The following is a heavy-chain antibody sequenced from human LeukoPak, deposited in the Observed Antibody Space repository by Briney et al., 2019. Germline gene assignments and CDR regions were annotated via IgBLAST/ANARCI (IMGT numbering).Heavy chain of an antibody. J-gene: IGHJ6*02. CDR2: IWYDGSNK. CDR3: ARYNNRRPPQYSYYGMDV. Sequence: GGSLRLSCAASGFTFSSYGMHWLRQAPGKGLEWVAVIWYDGSNKYYADSVKGRFTISRDNSKNTLYLQMNSLRAEDTAVYYCARYNNRRPPQYSYYGMDVWGQGTTVTVSS. D-gene: IGHD1-14*01. V-gene: IGHV3-33*01. CDR1: GFTFSSYG.